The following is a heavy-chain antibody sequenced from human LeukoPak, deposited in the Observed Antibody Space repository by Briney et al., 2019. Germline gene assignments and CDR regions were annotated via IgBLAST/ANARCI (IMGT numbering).Heavy chain of an antibody. CDR2: IKQDGSEK. Sequence: GGSLRLSCAASGFTFSSYWMSWVRQAPGKGLEWVANIKQDGSEKYYVDSVKGRFTISRDNAKNSLYLQMNSLRAEDTAVYYCVRVTIFGVVSGLDYWGQGTLVTVSS. J-gene: IGHJ4*02. CDR3: VRVTIFGVVSGLDY. D-gene: IGHD3-3*01. V-gene: IGHV3-7*04. CDR1: GFTFSSYW.